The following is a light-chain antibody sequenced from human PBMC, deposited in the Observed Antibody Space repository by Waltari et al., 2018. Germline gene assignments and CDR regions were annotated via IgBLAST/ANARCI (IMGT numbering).Light chain of an antibody. V-gene: IGKV3-20*01. J-gene: IGKJ1*01. CDR1: ESVSRA. CDR3: QHYLRLPVT. CDR2: GAS. Sequence: EIALTQSPGTLSLSVGERATVSCRDSESVSRALAWYQQKPGQAPRLLIYGASTRSTGIPDRFSGSGSGTDFSLTISRLEPDDFAVYYCQHYLRLPVTFGQGTTVEI.